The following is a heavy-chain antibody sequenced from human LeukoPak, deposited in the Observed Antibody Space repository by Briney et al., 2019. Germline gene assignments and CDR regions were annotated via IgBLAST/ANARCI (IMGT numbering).Heavy chain of an antibody. CDR1: GFTFRSYA. CDR3: ARVRGNYYDSSGYPDY. V-gene: IGHV3-23*01. Sequence: GGSLRLSCAGSGFTFRSYAMSWVRQSPVKGLEWVSAISDSGDGTYYADSVKARFTISRDNSKNTVYLEMSSLRAEDTAVYYCARVRGNYYDSSGYPDYWGQGTLVTVSS. J-gene: IGHJ4*02. CDR2: ISDSGDGT. D-gene: IGHD3-22*01.